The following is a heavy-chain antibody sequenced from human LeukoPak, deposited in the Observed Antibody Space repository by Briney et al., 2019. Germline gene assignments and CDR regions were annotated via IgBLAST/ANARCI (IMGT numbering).Heavy chain of an antibody. CDR2: INHNGNVN. CDR1: GFTFSSYW. J-gene: IGHJ6*02. V-gene: IGHV3-7*03. CDR3: ARGGGLDV. D-gene: IGHD3-16*01. Sequence: GGPLRLSCAASGFTFSSYWMNWARQAPGKGLEWVASINHNGNVNYYVDSVKGRFTISRDNAKNSLYLQMSNLRAEDTAVYFCARGGGLDVWGQGATVTVSS.